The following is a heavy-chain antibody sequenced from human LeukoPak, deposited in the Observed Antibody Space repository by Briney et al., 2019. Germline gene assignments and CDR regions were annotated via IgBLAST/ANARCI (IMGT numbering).Heavy chain of an antibody. CDR1: GYTFASYY. J-gene: IGHJ4*02. CDR2: INPSGGST. CDR3: ARDSTPTYYSGTYYFEY. V-gene: IGHV1-46*01. Sequence: ASVKVSSKASGYTFASYYMHWVRQAPGQGLEWMGIINPSGGSTTYAQKFQGRVTMTRDTSTSTVYMELSRLRSEDTAVYYCARDSTPTYYSGTYYFEYWGQGTLVTVSS. D-gene: IGHD1-26*01.